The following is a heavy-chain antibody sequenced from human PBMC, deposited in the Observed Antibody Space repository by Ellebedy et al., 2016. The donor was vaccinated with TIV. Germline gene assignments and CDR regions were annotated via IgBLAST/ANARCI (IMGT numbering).Heavy chain of an antibody. CDR2: IKSNTDGGTT. CDR3: STGYSSVWD. J-gene: IGHJ4*02. D-gene: IGHD6-19*01. Sequence: GESLKISXVASGFTFSDFAMSWVRQAPGKGLEWVGRIKSNTDGGTTDYAAPVKGRFTISRDDSKNTLYLQMSSLKTEDTAVYYCSTGYSSVWDWGQGTLVTVSS. V-gene: IGHV3-15*01. CDR1: GFTFSDFA.